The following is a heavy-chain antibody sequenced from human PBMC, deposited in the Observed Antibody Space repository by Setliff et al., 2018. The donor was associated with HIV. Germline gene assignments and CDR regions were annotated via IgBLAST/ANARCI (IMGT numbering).Heavy chain of an antibody. CDR3: VRPLGRSSSQGWFDP. D-gene: IGHD6-6*01. CDR1: GYGFSSHW. J-gene: IGHJ5*02. V-gene: IGHV5-51*01. Sequence: GESLKISCKGSGYGFSSHWIAWVRQKPGKGLEWMGIIYPGDSDTRYSPSFQGQVTISADKSISTAYLQWSSLKASDTAMCYCVRPLGRSSSQGWFDPWGQGTLVTVSS. CDR2: IYPGDSDT.